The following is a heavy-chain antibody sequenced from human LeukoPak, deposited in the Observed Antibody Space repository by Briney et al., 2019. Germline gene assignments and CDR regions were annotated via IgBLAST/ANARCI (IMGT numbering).Heavy chain of an antibody. CDR1: GFTFDEYS. CDR2: IEWNGGRT. J-gene: IGHJ4*02. D-gene: IGHD3-3*01. CDR3: GKDIESYDFWSGYEY. V-gene: IGHV3-43*01. Sequence: GGSLRLSCAASGFTFDEYSMQWARQAPGKGLEWVSVIEWNGGRTYYADSVKGRFTISRDNNKKSLYLQMNSLRTEDTAVYYCGKDIESYDFWSGYEYRGQGTLVTVSS.